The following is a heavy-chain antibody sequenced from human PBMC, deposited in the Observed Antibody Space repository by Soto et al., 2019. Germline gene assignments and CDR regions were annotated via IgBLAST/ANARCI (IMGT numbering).Heavy chain of an antibody. J-gene: IGHJ4*02. Sequence: QVQLVQSGAEVKKPGASVQVSCKASGYTFTSYGISWVRQAPGQGLERMGWISAYNGNTNYARKLQGRVTMTTNTSTSTAYMELRSMTTDDTAMYYCARDLHGDPYYWSQGTMVTVSS. V-gene: IGHV1-18*01. CDR3: ARDLHGDPYY. CDR2: ISAYNGNT. D-gene: IGHD4-17*01. CDR1: GYTFTSYG.